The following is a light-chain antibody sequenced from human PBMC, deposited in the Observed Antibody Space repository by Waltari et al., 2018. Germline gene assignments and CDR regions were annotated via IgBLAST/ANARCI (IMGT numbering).Light chain of an antibody. J-gene: IGLJ1*01. CDR3: AAWDDSLNDYV. CDR2: RDN. Sequence: QSVLTQPPSASGTPGQRVTLSCSGGNSNIGSHPVNWYQQPPGMAPKLFIYRDNERPSGVPDRFSGSKSGTSASLAISGLQSEDEADYYCAAWDDSLNDYVFGTGTKVTVL. CDR1: NSNIGSHP. V-gene: IGLV1-44*01.